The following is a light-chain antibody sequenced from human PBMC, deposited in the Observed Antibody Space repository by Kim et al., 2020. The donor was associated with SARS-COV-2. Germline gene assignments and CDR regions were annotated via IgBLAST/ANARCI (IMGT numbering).Light chain of an antibody. CDR1: QSVSTS. V-gene: IGKV1-39*01. Sequence: SASVGNRVTITCRASQSVSTSLNWYQQQPGKAPKLLIYAVSSLPSGVPSRFSGSGSGTDFTLTISSLQPEDFAIYYCQQSHSFPYTFGQGTKLEI. CDR3: QQSHSFPYT. J-gene: IGKJ2*01. CDR2: AVS.